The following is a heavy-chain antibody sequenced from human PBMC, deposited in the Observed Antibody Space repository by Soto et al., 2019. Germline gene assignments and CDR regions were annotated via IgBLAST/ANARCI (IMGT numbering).Heavy chain of an antibody. Sequence: SETLSLTCSVSGGSISTSSSYWGWIRQPPGKGLGWLGNIYSNGNTYYNPSLTSRVTISVDTSKNHFSLKLSSVTAADTAVYYCARLRIYCSGGSCYYYFDYWGQGPLVTVSS. V-gene: IGHV4-39*01. D-gene: IGHD2-15*01. CDR1: GGSISTSSSY. J-gene: IGHJ4*02. CDR2: IYSNGNT. CDR3: ARLRIYCSGGSCYYYFDY.